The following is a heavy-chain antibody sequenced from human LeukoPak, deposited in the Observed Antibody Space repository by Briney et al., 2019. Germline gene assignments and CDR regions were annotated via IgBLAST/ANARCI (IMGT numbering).Heavy chain of an antibody. CDR1: GYTFTSYG. V-gene: IGHV1-46*01. CDR3: ARDRSSSWYSYDY. CDR2: INPSGGST. Sequence: ASVKVSCKASGYTFTSYGISWVRQAPGQGLEWMGIINPSGGSTSYAQKFQGRVTMTRDTSTSTVYMELSSLRSEDTAVYYCARDRSSSWYSYDYWGQGTLVTVSS. D-gene: IGHD6-13*01. J-gene: IGHJ4*02.